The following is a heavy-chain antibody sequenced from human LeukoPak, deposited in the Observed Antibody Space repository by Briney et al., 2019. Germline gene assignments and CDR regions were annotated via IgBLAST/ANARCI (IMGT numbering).Heavy chain of an antibody. CDR2: IYPGDSDT. J-gene: IGHJ3*02. CDR3: ASNSGYDYGPFDI. CDR1: GYSFTSYW. Sequence: GQSLKISCQGSGYSFTSYWIGWVRQMPGKGLEWMGIIYPGDSDTRYSPYFQGQVTISADKSISTAYLQWSSLKASDTAMYYCASNSGYDYGPFDIWGQGTMVTVSS. V-gene: IGHV5-51*01. D-gene: IGHD5-12*01.